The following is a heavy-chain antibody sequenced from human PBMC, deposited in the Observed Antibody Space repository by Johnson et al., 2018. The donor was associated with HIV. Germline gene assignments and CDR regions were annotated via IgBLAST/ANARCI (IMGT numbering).Heavy chain of an antibody. CDR3: ASLYAFDI. CDR1: GITFSSYD. V-gene: IGHV3-13*01. Sequence: VQLVESGGGLVQPGGSLRLSCAASGITFSSYDMHWVRQATGKGLEWVSAIGTAGDTYYADSVKGRFTISRENAKNTLYLQMNSLRAEYTAVYYCASLYAFDIWGQGTMVTVSS. CDR2: IGTAGDT. J-gene: IGHJ3*02.